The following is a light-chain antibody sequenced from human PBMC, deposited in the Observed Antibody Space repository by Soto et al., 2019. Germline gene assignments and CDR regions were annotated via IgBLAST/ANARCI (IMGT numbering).Light chain of an antibody. CDR1: QRVDGNY. Sequence: EMVLTQSPGTLYLSPGERATLSYRASQRVDGNYLAWYLQIPGQAPRLLIHGASNRATGIPDRFSGSGSGTDFTLTITRLEPEDSAMYYCQQYDTLPRTFGQGTKVDIK. J-gene: IGKJ1*01. CDR2: GAS. V-gene: IGKV3-20*01. CDR3: QQYDTLPRT.